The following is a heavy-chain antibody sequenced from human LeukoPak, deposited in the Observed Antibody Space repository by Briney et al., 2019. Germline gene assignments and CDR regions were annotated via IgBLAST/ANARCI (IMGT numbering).Heavy chain of an antibody. V-gene: IGHV3-7*03. CDR1: GFTFSDYW. CDR2: IRQDGSDK. D-gene: IGHD2-2*01. CDR3: ARVLSRYCSSAGCYDGVFDY. J-gene: IGHJ4*02. Sequence: GGSLRLSCAASGFTFSDYWMSWVRQAPEKGLERVANIRQDGSDKYYVDSVKGRFTISRDNAKNSLYLQMNSLRAEDTAVYYCARVLSRYCSSAGCYDGVFDYWGQGTLVTVSS.